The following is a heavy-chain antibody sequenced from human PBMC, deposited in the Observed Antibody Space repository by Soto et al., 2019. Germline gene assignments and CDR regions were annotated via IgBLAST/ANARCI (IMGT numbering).Heavy chain of an antibody. Sequence: QVQLMESGGGVVQPGGSLRLSYVTSGFTFSRYSMHWFRQAPGKGLEWVAVTSSDGGTKFYADSVKGRFTVSRANSKNTLYLQMNSLRPEDTAVYYCAREVVLTEWYFDNWGQGILVTVSS. CDR3: AREVVLTEWYFDN. V-gene: IGHV3-30-3*01. J-gene: IGHJ4*02. D-gene: IGHD2-21*01. CDR2: TSSDGGTK. CDR1: GFTFSRYS.